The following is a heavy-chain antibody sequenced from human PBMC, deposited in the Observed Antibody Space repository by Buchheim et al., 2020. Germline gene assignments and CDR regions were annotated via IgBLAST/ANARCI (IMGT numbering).Heavy chain of an antibody. V-gene: IGHV3-23*01. D-gene: IGHD2-21*01. CDR2: ITDSGGDT. Sequence: EVQLLESGGDLVQPGGSLRLSCAASGFTFRIYAMSWVRQAPGEGLEWISAITDSGGDTYHAASVKGRFTISRDNSKNTLYLQMNSVRAEDTAVYYCTKGSADSRPYYFDYWGQGTL. CDR3: TKGSADSRPYYFDY. J-gene: IGHJ4*02. CDR1: GFTFRIYA.